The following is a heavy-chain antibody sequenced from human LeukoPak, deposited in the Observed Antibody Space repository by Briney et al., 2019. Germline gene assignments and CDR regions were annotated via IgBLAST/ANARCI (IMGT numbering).Heavy chain of an antibody. CDR2: IYSGGST. Sequence: GGSLRLSCAASGFTVSSNYMSWVRQAPGKGLEWVSVIYSGGSTYYADSVKGRFTISRDNSKNTLYLQMNSLRAEDTAVYYCARGGNYYGSGSYIGYWGQGTLVTVSS. J-gene: IGHJ4*02. D-gene: IGHD3-10*01. CDR1: GFTVSSNY. CDR3: ARGGNYYGSGSYIGY. V-gene: IGHV3-66*01.